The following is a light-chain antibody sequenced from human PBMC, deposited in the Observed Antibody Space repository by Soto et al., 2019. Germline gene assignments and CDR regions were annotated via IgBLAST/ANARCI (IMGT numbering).Light chain of an antibody. V-gene: IGLV4-69*01. CDR1: SGHSNYA. J-gene: IGLJ3*02. Sequence: QPVLTQSPSASAPLGASVKLTCTLSSGHSNYAIAWHQQQPEKGPRSLMKLNSDGSHSKGDGIPDRFSGSSSGAERYLTISSLQSEDEADYYCQTWNNGIQKVFGGGTKLTVL. CDR2: LNSDGSH. CDR3: QTWNNGIQKV.